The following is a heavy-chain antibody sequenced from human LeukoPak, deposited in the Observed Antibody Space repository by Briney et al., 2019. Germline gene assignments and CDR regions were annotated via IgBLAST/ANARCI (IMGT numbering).Heavy chain of an antibody. V-gene: IGHV3-30*04. CDR2: ISYDGSNK. J-gene: IGHJ4*02. CDR1: GFTFSSYA. D-gene: IGHD4-17*01. Sequence: GRSLRLSCAASGFTFSSYAMHWVRQAPGKGLEWVAVISYDGSNKYYADSVKGRFTISRDNSKNTLYLQMNSLRAEDTAVYYRARDWGGYGDYSDYWGQGTLVTVSS. CDR3: ARDWGGYGDYSDY.